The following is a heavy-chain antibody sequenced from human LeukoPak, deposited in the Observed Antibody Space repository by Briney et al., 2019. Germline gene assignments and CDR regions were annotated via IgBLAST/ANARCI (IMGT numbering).Heavy chain of an antibody. CDR1: GFTFSDYY. CDR3: ARELRFLEWLLDY. V-gene: IGHV3-11*01. D-gene: IGHD3-3*01. Sequence: PGGSLRLTCAASGFTFSDYYMSWIRQASGKGLEWVSYISSSGSTIYYADSVKGRFTISRDNAKNSLYLQMNSLRAEDTAVYYCARELRFLEWLLDYWGQGALVTVSS. CDR2: ISSSGSTI. J-gene: IGHJ4*02.